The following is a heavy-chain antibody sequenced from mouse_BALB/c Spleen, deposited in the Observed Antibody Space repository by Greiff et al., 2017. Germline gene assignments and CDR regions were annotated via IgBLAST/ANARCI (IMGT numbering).Heavy chain of an antibody. J-gene: IGHJ3*01. D-gene: IGHD2-12*01. Sequence: EVQGVESGGGLVKPGGSLKLSCAASGFTFSSYAMSWVRQTPEKRLGWVASISSGGSTYYPDSVKGRFTISRDNARNILYLQMSSLGSEDTAMYYCALTTAYWGQGTLVTVSA. CDR3: ALTTAY. CDR2: ISSGGST. CDR1: GFTFSSYA. V-gene: IGHV5-6-5*01.